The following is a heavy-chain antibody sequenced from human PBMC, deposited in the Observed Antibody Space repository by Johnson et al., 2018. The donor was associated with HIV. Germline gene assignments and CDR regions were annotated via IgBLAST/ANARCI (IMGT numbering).Heavy chain of an antibody. V-gene: IGHV3-7*05. J-gene: IGHJ3*02. CDR2: IKQDGSEK. CDR3: SRERVWYYDSSGDVAFDI. Sequence: VQLVESGGGLVQPGGSLRLSCAASGFTFSSYWMSWVRQAPGKGLEWVVNIKQDGSEKYYVDSVKGRFTISRDKAKNALDLKMNSLRAEDTAVYYCSRERVWYYDSSGDVAFDIWGKGTMVTVSS. D-gene: IGHD3-22*01. CDR1: GFTFSSYW.